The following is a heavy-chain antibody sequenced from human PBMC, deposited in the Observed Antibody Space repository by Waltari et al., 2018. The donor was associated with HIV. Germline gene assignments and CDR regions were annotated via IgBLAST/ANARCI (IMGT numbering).Heavy chain of an antibody. Sequence: EVQLVESGGGLVQPGGSLRLSCAASGFTFTSYGMNWVRQAPGMGMGGVSFISSSSSTIYYADSVKGRFTISRDNAKNSLYLQMNSLRAEYTAVYYCARETYYYDSSGPYFDYWGQGTLVTVSS. CDR3: ARETYYYDSSGPYFDY. CDR2: ISSSSSTI. V-gene: IGHV3-48*01. CDR1: GFTFTSYG. J-gene: IGHJ4*02. D-gene: IGHD3-22*01.